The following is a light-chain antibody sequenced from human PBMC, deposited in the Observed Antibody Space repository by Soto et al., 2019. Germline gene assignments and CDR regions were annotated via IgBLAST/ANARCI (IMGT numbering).Light chain of an antibody. V-gene: IGKV3-11*01. CDR1: QSVSSY. J-gene: IGKJ3*01. Sequence: EIVLTQSPATLSLSPGERATLSCRSSQSVSSYLAWYQQKPGEAPRLLIYDASTRATGIPARFRGSGSGTDFTLPIRSLEPEDFAIYFWQQRNNLGFNFGPGTKVDVK. CDR3: QQRNNLGFN. CDR2: DAS.